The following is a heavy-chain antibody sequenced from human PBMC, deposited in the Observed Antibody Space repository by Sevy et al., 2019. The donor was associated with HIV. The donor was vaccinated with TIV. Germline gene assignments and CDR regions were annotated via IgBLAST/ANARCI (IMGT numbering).Heavy chain of an antibody. Sequence: EGSLRLSCTASGFTFSSNAMYWVHQAPGKDLEWVAVIRYDESNKYHADSVKGRFTISRDNSKNTLYLQMNSLRAEDTAVYYCARGVAMTYYYHYGMDVWGQGTTVTVSS. V-gene: IGHV3-33*01. CDR1: GFTFSSNA. D-gene: IGHD5-12*01. CDR3: ARGVAMTYYYHYGMDV. J-gene: IGHJ6*02. CDR2: IRYDESNK.